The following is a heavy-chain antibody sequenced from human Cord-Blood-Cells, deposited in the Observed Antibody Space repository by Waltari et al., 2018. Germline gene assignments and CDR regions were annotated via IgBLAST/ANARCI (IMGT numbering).Heavy chain of an antibody. D-gene: IGHD3-22*01. Sequence: QVQLQQWGAGLLKPSETLSLTCAVYGGSFSGYYWSWIRQPPGKGLEWIGEINHSGTTNYNPYLKSRFTIVVDTSKNQFSLKLSSVTAADTAVYYCARDLSYDSSGYYYVGGNAFDIWGQGTMVTVSS. CDR3: ARDLSYDSSGYYYVGGNAFDI. J-gene: IGHJ3*02. CDR2: INHSGTT. V-gene: IGHV4-34*01. CDR1: GGSFSGYY.